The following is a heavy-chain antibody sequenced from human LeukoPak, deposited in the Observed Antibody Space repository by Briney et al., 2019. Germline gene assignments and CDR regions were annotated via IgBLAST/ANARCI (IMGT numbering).Heavy chain of an antibody. J-gene: IGHJ4*02. CDR1: GYTFTSYG. Sequence: GASVKVSCKASGYTFTSYGISWVRQAPGQGLEWMGGIIPIFGTANYAQKFQGRVTITADESTSTAYMELSSLRSEDTAVYYCAREDSSGWQYYFDYWGQGTLVTVSS. V-gene: IGHV1-69*13. CDR2: IIPIFGTA. CDR3: AREDSSGWQYYFDY. D-gene: IGHD6-19*01.